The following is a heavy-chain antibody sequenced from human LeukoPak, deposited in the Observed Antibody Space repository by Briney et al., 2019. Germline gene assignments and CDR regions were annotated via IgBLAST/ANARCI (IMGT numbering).Heavy chain of an antibody. CDR1: GGSFSGYY. V-gene: IGHV4-59*12. D-gene: IGHD3-3*01. CDR2: IYYSGST. Sequence: SETLSLTCAVYGGSFSGYYWSWIRQPPGKGLEWIGYIYYSGSTNYNPSLKSRVTISVDTSKNQFSLKLSSVTAADTAVYYCARAQLFWSGYYKYWGQGTLVTVSS. J-gene: IGHJ4*02. CDR3: ARAQLFWSGYYKY.